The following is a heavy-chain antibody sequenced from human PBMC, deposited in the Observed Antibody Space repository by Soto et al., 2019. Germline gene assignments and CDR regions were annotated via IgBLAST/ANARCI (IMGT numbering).Heavy chain of an antibody. J-gene: IGHJ4*02. Sequence: SETLPLTCAVYGGSFSGYYWSWIRQPPGKGLEWIGEINHSGSTNYNPSLKSRVTISVDTSKNQFSLKLSSVTAADTAVYYCARRTSYCSGGSCYTHPFDYWGQGTLVTVSS. CDR2: INHSGST. CDR1: GGSFSGYY. D-gene: IGHD2-15*01. V-gene: IGHV4-34*01. CDR3: ARRTSYCSGGSCYTHPFDY.